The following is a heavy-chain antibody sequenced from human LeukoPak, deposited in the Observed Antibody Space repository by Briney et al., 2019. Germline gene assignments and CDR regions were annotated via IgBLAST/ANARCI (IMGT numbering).Heavy chain of an antibody. CDR1: GYSFTSHW. CDR3: ARLKEDTAHPEFDY. CDR2: IYPGDSDT. J-gene: IGHJ4*02. Sequence: GDSLKISCKGSGYSFTSHWICWVRQMPGKGLEWMGIIYPGDSDTRYSPSFQGQVTISADKSISTAYLQWSSLKASDTAMYYCARLKEDTAHPEFDYWGQGTLVTVSS. D-gene: IGHD5-18*01. V-gene: IGHV5-51*01.